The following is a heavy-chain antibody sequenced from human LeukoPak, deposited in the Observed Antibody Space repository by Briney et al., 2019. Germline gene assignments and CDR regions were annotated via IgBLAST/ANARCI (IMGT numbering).Heavy chain of an antibody. Sequence: SETLSLTCTVSDSSITSTYYWAWFRQPPGKGLEWIATVFRLQTVRTFNNPSLGSRVTMSLDPSHNQFSLNLTSVTAADTALYFCARVLHAPYLIDSWGQGTLVTVSS. D-gene: IGHD2-8*01. J-gene: IGHJ4*02. CDR3: ARVLHAPYLIDS. CDR2: VFRLQTVRT. V-gene: IGHV4-38-2*02. CDR1: DSSITSTYY.